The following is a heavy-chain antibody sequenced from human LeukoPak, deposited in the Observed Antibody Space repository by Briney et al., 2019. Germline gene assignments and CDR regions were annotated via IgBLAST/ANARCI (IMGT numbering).Heavy chain of an antibody. D-gene: IGHD6-19*01. CDR2: IYYSGST. J-gene: IGHJ4*02. CDR3: ARAGSGWYVFDY. CDR1: GGSISSYY. V-gene: IGHV4-59*01. Sequence: SETLSLTCTVSGGSISSYYWSWIRQPPGKGLEWIGYIYYSGSTNYNPSLKSRVTLSVDSSKSQRSLKLTSATAADTAVYYCARAGSGWYVFDYWGQGTLVTVSS.